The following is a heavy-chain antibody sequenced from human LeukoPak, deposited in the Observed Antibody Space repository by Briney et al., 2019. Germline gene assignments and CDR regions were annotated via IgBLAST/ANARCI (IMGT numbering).Heavy chain of an antibody. CDR1: GGAFSGFY. CDR2: INHSGST. D-gene: IGHD4-17*01. J-gene: IGHJ4*02. Sequence: KPSETLSLPRAVYGGAFSGFYWSWIRQPPGKGLEWIGEINHSGSTNYNPSLKSRVTISVDTSKNQFSLKLSSVTAADTAVYYCARGTMTTVTYYFDYWGQGTLVTVSS. CDR3: ARGTMTTVTYYFDY. V-gene: IGHV4-34*01.